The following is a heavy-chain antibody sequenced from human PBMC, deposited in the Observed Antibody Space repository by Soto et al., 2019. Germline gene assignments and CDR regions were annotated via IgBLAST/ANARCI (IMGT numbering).Heavy chain of an antibody. CDR1: GFTFSSYA. CDR2: ITGSGGTT. D-gene: IGHD6-19*01. Sequence: GGSLRLSCAASGFTFSSYAMNWVRQAPGKGLEWVSGITGSGGTTYYADSVKGRFTISRDNFKNTLYLQMNSLRPEDTAVYYCAKTNAGFSTGWYGSFDYWGQGNLVTVSS. V-gene: IGHV3-23*01. J-gene: IGHJ4*02. CDR3: AKTNAGFSTGWYGSFDY.